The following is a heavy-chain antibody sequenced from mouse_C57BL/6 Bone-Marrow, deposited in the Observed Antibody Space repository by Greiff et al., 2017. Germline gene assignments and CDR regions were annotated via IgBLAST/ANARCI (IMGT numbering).Heavy chain of an antibody. J-gene: IGHJ2*01. CDR3: TTGYFDY. Sequence: EVQLQQSGAELVRPGASVKLSCTASGFNIKDDYMHWVKQRPEQGLEWIGWIDPENGDTEYASKFQGKATITADTSSNTAYLQLSSLTSEDTAFYYCTTGYFDYWGQGTNLTVSS. V-gene: IGHV14-4*01. CDR2: IDPENGDT. CDR1: GFNIKDDY.